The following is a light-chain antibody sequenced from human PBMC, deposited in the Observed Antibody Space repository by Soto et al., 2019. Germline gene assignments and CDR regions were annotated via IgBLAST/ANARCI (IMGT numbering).Light chain of an antibody. CDR1: QSVSSY. CDR2: DAS. Sequence: EIVLTQSPATLSLSPGERATLSCRASQSVSSYLAWYQQKPGQAPRLLIYDASNRATGIPARFSGSGSGTDFTLTISSLEPEDFAVYCCQQRSNWPSTFGQGTRLEI. J-gene: IGKJ5*01. CDR3: QQRSNWPST. V-gene: IGKV3-11*01.